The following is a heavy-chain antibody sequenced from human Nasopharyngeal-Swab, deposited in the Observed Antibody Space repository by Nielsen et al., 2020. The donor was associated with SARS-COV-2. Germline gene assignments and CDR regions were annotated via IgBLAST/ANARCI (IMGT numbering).Heavy chain of an antibody. CDR3: VRNGYFCLEY. V-gene: IGHV4-4*02. Sequence: SETLSLTCTVSGDSIRSHDWWSWVRQPPGKGLERIGEINPSGSASYNPSLKSRVTMSIDKSESQFSLKMTSVTAADTAVYYCVRNGYFCLEYWGQGTLVIVSS. J-gene: IGHJ4*02. D-gene: IGHD6-25*01. CDR1: GDSIRSHDW. CDR2: INPSGSA.